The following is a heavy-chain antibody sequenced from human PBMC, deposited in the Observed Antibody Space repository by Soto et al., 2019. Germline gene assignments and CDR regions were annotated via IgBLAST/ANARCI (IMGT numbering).Heavy chain of an antibody. CDR1: GGSTTSDY. Sequence: KTSETLSLTCTVSGGSTTSDYWSWIRQPPGRGLEWLGYIFHSLGAKYNPSLGSRGTISLDTSKNQLSLSLRSVTAADTAIYFCVRDLNGSGDYWGQGTLVTVSS. V-gene: IGHV4-59*01. CDR3: VRDLNGSGDY. J-gene: IGHJ4*02. D-gene: IGHD3-10*01. CDR2: IFHSLGA.